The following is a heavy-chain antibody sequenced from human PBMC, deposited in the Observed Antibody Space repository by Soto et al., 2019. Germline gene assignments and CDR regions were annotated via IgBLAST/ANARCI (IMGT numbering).Heavy chain of an antibody. J-gene: IGHJ5*02. Sequence: QVQLVEAGGGLVKPGGSLRLSCAASGFTFSDYYMTWIRQAPGKGLEWVSYISSSGGTKYHADSVKGRFTISRDNAKNSLYLQMSSLRAEDTAVYYCARWYSSNWTYNWFDPWGQGTLVTVSS. V-gene: IGHV3-11*01. CDR1: GFTFSDYY. D-gene: IGHD6-13*01. CDR3: ARWYSSNWTYNWFDP. CDR2: ISSSGGTK.